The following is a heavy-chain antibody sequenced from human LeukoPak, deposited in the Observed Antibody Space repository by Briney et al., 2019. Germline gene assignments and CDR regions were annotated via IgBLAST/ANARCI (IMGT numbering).Heavy chain of an antibody. CDR3: ARGRRFRYSSGWFLLRYYYYYMDV. V-gene: IGHV4-59*01. CDR2: IYYSGRT. Sequence: IPSETLSLTCTVSGGSISSYCWSWVRLPPGKGLGWNGYIYYSGRTNYNPSLKSRVTISVDTSKNQFSLKLSSVTAADTAVYYCARGRRFRYSSGWFLLRYYYYYMDVWGKGTMVTVSS. D-gene: IGHD6-19*01. CDR1: GGSISSYC. J-gene: IGHJ6*03.